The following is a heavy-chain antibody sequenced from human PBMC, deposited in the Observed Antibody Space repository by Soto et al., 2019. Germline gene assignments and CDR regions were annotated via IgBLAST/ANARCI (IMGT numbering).Heavy chain of an antibody. CDR2: ISSSSSYI. Sequence: EVQLVESGGGLVKPGGSLRLSCAASGFTFSSYSMNWVRQAPGKGLEWVSSISSSSSYIYYADSVKGRFTISRDNAKNSLYLQMNSLRAEDTAVYYCAREFRGMERGFVYWGQGTLVTVSS. CDR1: GFTFSSYS. D-gene: IGHD1-1*01. J-gene: IGHJ4*02. CDR3: AREFRGMERGFVY. V-gene: IGHV3-21*01.